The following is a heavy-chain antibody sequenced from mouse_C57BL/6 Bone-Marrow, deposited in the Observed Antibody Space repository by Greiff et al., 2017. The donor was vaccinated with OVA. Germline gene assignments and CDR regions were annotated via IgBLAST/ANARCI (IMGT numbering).Heavy chain of an antibody. D-gene: IGHD2-1*01. Sequence: EVKVEESGGGLVKPGGSLKLSCAASGFTFSSYTMSWVRQTPEKRLEWVATISGGGGNTYYPDSVKGRFTISRDNAKNTLYLQMSSLRSEDTALYYCARIYGNLAWFAYWGQGTLVTVSA. CDR2: ISGGGGNT. J-gene: IGHJ3*01. CDR1: GFTFSSYT. V-gene: IGHV5-9*01. CDR3: ARIYGNLAWFAY.